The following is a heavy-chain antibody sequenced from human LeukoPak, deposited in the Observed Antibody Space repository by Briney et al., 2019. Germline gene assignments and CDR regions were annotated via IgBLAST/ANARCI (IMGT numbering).Heavy chain of an antibody. J-gene: IGHJ4*02. Sequence: PSETLSLTCTVSGASISNYYWSWIRQPAGKRLEWIGRIYISGSTDYNPSLRSRATMSTDTSKNQFSLKLKSVSAADTAVYYCARDDVDAPTFDFWGQGILVTVFS. CDR2: IYISGST. V-gene: IGHV4-4*07. CDR1: GASISNYY. D-gene: IGHD5-18*01. CDR3: ARDDVDAPTFDF.